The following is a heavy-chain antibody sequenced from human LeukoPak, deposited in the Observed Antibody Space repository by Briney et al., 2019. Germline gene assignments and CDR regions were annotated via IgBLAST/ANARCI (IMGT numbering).Heavy chain of an antibody. CDR3: AKALVITEGAFDI. Sequence: GRSLRLSCAASGFTSDDYAMHWVRQAPGKGLEWVSGISWNSGSIGYADSVKGRFTISRDNAKNSLYLQMNSLRAEDTALYYCAKALVITEGAFDIWGQGTMVTVSS. D-gene: IGHD3-22*01. V-gene: IGHV3-9*02. CDR1: GFTSDDYA. CDR2: ISWNSGSI. J-gene: IGHJ3*02.